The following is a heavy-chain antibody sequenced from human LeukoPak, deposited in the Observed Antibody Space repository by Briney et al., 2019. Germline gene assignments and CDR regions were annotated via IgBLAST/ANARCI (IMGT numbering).Heavy chain of an antibody. CDR2: IHPNSGDT. CDR1: GYTFTSYG. D-gene: IGHD6-19*01. V-gene: IGHV1-2*02. Sequence: ASVKVSCKASGYTFTSYGISWVRQAPGQGFEWMGWIHPNSGDTNYAQKFQGRVTMTRDTSISTAYMELSSLRSDDTAVYYCARLAAVPGWGQGTLVTVSS. J-gene: IGHJ1*01. CDR3: ARLAAVPG.